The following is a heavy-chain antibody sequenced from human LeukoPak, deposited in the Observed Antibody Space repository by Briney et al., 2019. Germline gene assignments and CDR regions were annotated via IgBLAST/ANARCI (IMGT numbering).Heavy chain of an antibody. V-gene: IGHV3-7*01. D-gene: IGHD4-11*01. Sequence: PGGTLSLSCTASGFTFSSYWMSWVRLAPRQGLGRVGKIKGDGSEKWYVDSVKGRFPISRDNAQNSVYLQLNSLRAEDTAVYYCARDEYRSRWLHPWGQGTLVTVTS. CDR1: GFTFSSYW. J-gene: IGHJ5*02. CDR3: ARDEYRSRWLHP. CDR2: IKGDGSEK.